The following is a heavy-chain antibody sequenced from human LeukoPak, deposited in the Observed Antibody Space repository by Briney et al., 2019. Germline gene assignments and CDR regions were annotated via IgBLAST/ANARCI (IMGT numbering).Heavy chain of an antibody. J-gene: IGHJ4*02. V-gene: IGHV3-23*01. Sequence: GGSLRLSCAASGFTFSSYAMSWVRQAPGKGLEWVSGISGSGSNTYYADSVKGRFTISRDNSKNTLYLQMNSLRAEDTAVYYCTTDIVVVPAAILDYWGQGTLVTVSS. CDR1: GFTFSSYA. CDR3: TTDIVVVPAAILDY. CDR2: ISGSGSNT. D-gene: IGHD2-2*01.